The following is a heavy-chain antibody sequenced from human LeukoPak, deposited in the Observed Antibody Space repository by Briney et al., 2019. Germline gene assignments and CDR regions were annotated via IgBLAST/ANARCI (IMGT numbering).Heavy chain of an antibody. CDR3: ARGNSSYDFRSGYYIDRLYYFDY. J-gene: IGHJ4*02. V-gene: IGHV4-59*01. CDR1: GGSISSYY. D-gene: IGHD3-3*01. Sequence: SETLSLTCTVSGGSISSYYWSWIRQPPGKGLEWIGYIYYSGSTNYNPSLKSRVTISVDTSKNQFSLKLSSVTAADTAVYYCARGNSSYDFRSGYYIDRLYYFDYWGQGTLVTVSS. CDR2: IYYSGST.